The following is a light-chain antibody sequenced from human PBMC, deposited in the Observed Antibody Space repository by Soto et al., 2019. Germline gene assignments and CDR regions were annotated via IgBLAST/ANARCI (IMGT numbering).Light chain of an antibody. Sequence: EIVLTQSPATLSLSPGERATLSCRASQSVSSYLAWYQQKPGQAPRLLIYDSSNRATGIQARFSGSGSGTDFTITISSLEPEDFAVYYCQQHGNGPAYTFGQGTKLEIK. J-gene: IGKJ2*01. CDR1: QSVSSY. V-gene: IGKV3-11*01. CDR2: DSS. CDR3: QQHGNGPAYT.